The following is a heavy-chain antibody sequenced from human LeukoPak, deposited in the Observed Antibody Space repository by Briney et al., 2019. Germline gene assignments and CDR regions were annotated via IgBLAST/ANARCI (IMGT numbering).Heavy chain of an antibody. CDR2: INPNSGGT. Sequence: ASVKVSCKASGYTFTGYYMHLVRQAPGPGLEWMGWINPNSGGTNYAQKFQGRVTMTRDTSISTAYMELSRLRSDDTAVYYCARDRGENWFDPWGQGTLVTVSS. J-gene: IGHJ5*02. CDR1: GYTFTGYY. D-gene: IGHD3-10*01. CDR3: ARDRGENWFDP. V-gene: IGHV1-2*02.